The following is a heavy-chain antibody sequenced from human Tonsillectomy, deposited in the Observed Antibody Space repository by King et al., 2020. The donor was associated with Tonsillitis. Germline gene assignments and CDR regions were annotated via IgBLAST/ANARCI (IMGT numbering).Heavy chain of an antibody. V-gene: IGHV3-7*01. D-gene: IGHD2-15*01. Sequence: VQLVESGGGLVQPGGSLRLSCAASGFTFSTYWMTWVRQAPGKGLEWVANIKQDGTETYYVDSVKGRFTISRENAKSSLYLQMNSLRAEDTAVYYCARDKLMNSYPGSYFPYWGQGTLVTASS. CDR3: ARDKLMNSYPGSYFPY. CDR2: IKQDGTET. CDR1: GFTFSTYW. J-gene: IGHJ4*02.